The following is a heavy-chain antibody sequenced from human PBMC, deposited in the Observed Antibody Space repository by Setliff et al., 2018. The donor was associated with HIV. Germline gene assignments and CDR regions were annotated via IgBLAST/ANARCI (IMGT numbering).Heavy chain of an antibody. CDR3: ARAAVTTFYYYYGMDV. CDR1: GGSISPYY. D-gene: IGHD4-17*01. J-gene: IGHJ6*02. V-gene: IGHV4-4*07. Sequence: SETLSLTCTVSGGSISPYYWSWIRQPAGKGLEWIGHIYISGSTNYNPSFNSRVTMSVDTSKNQFSLRLTSVTAADTAMYYCARAAVTTFYYYYGMDVWGQGTTVTVSS. CDR2: IYISGST.